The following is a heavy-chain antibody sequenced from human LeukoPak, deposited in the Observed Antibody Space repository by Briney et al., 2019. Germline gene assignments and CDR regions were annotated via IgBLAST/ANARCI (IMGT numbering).Heavy chain of an antibody. V-gene: IGHV3-7*01. D-gene: IGHD6-13*01. CDR1: GFSVSGYW. Sequence: GGSLRLSCAVSGFSVSGYWMTWVRQAPGKGLEWVANTKQDGSEKNYVDSVKGRFTISRDNAENSLFLQMNSLRVEDTAVYYCAREWQGGIAAAGTRIEGDYWGQGTLVAVSS. J-gene: IGHJ4*02. CDR3: AREWQGGIAAAGTRIEGDY. CDR2: TKQDGSEK.